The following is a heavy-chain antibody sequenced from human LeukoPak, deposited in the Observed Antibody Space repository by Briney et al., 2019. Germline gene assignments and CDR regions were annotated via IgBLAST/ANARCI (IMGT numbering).Heavy chain of an antibody. D-gene: IGHD1-7*01. CDR3: ARGEDNWNYSYYYYMDV. Sequence: ASVKVSCKASGYTFTSYYMHWVGQAPGQGLEWMGIINPSGGSTSYAQKFQGRVTMTRDMSTSTVYMELSSLRSEDTAVYYCARGEDNWNYSYYYYMDVWGKGTTVTVSS. CDR2: INPSGGST. CDR1: GYTFTSYY. J-gene: IGHJ6*03. V-gene: IGHV1-46*01.